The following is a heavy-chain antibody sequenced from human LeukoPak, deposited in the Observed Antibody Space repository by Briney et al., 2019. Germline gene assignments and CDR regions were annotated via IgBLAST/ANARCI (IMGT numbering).Heavy chain of an antibody. CDR1: GGTFISYA. V-gene: IGHV1-69*05. Sequence: ASVKVSCTASGGTFISYAISWVRQAPGQGLEWMGGIIPIFGTANYAQKFQGRVTITTDESTSTAYMELSSLRSEDTAVYYCASGSGWSLSAFDIWGQGTMVTVSS. CDR3: ASGSGWSLSAFDI. CDR2: IIPIFGTA. D-gene: IGHD6-19*01. J-gene: IGHJ3*02.